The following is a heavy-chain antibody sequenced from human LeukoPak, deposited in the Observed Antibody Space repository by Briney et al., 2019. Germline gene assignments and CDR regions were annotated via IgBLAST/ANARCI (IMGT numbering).Heavy chain of an antibody. Sequence: SQTLSLTCTVSGGSISSGDYYWSWIRQPPGRGLELIVYMYYSGSTYYNPSLKSRVTISVDTSKNQCSLKQSSVTAADTAVYYCARGGYCSGGSCYAPPGILYWGQGTLVTVSS. D-gene: IGHD2-15*01. CDR3: ARGGYCSGGSCYAPPGILY. J-gene: IGHJ4*02. V-gene: IGHV4-30-4*08. CDR1: GGSISSGDYY. CDR2: MYYSGST.